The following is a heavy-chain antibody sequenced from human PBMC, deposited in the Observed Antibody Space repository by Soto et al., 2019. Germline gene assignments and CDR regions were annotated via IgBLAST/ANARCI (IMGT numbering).Heavy chain of an antibody. J-gene: IGHJ6*02. CDR3: ARDKGRLRSGYYYGMDV. CDR1: GFTVGSTY. CDR2: IYSGGST. V-gene: IGHV3-53*01. D-gene: IGHD6-6*01. Sequence: GGSLRLSCAVSGFTVGSTYMRWVRQAPGKGLEWVSTIYSGGSTYYADSVKGRFTISRDNSKNTLYLQMNSLRAEDTAVYYCARDKGRLRSGYYYGMDVWGQGTTVTVSS.